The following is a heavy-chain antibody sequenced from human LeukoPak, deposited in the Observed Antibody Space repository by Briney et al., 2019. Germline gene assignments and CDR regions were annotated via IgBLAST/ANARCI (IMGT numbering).Heavy chain of an antibody. CDR3: AKDQNRGYDFWSGPYFDY. D-gene: IGHD3-3*01. CDR2: ISGSGGST. V-gene: IGHV3-23*01. Sequence: GGSLRLSCAASGFTFSSYWMSWVRQAPGKGLEWVSAISGSGGSTYYADSVKGRFTISRDNSKNTLYLQMNSLRAEDTAVYYCAKDQNRGYDFWSGPYFDYWGQGTLVTVSS. CDR1: GFTFSSYW. J-gene: IGHJ4*02.